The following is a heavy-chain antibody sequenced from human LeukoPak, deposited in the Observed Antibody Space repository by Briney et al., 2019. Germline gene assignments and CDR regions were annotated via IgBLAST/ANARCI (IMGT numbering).Heavy chain of an antibody. D-gene: IGHD3-10*02. CDR1: GYTLTELS. CDR3: ASGYWDSSAYYYVRDVFDI. J-gene: IGHJ3*02. CDR2: FDPAENET. Sequence: ASVKVSCKVSGYTLTELSMHWVRQAPGKGPEWMGSFDPAENETIYAQKFQGRVTMTEDTSTDTAYMELSSLKSEDTAVYYCASGYWDSSAYYYVRDVFDIWGQGTTVTISS. V-gene: IGHV1-24*01.